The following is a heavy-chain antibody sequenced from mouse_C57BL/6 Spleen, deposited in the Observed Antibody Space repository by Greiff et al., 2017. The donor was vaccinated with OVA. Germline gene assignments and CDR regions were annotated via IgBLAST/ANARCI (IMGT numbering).Heavy chain of an antibody. CDR2: IRNKANGYTT. J-gene: IGHJ1*03. CDR1: GFTFTDYY. V-gene: IGHV7-3*01. Sequence: EVKLMESGGGLVQPGGSLSLSCAASGFTFTDYYMSWVRQPPGKAFEWLGFIRNKANGYTTEYSASVKGRFTISRDNSQSILYLQMNALRAEDSATYYCARSLPWYFDVWGTGTTVTVSS. CDR3: ARSLPWYFDV.